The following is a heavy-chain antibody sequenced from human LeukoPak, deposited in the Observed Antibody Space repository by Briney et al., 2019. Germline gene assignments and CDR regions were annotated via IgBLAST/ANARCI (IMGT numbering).Heavy chain of an antibody. J-gene: IGHJ4*02. D-gene: IGHD1-1*01. CDR3: ARGSQSTWGFFAY. Sequence: GRSLRLSCAASGFTFSSYGMHWVRQAPGKGLEWVAVISYDGSNKYYADSVKGRFTISRDNSKNTLYLQMNSLRAEDTAVYYCARGSQSTWGFFAYWGQGTRVTVSS. CDR1: GFTFSSYG. V-gene: IGHV3-30*03. CDR2: ISYDGSNK.